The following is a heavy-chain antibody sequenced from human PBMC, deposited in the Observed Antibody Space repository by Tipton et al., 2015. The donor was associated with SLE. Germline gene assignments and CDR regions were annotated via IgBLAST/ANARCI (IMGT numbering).Heavy chain of an antibody. CDR3: ARSTDQNWFDP. D-gene: IGHD2-2*01. CDR1: GFSISSGGGYY. Sequence: TLSLTCTVSGFSISSGGGYYWSWIRQPPGKGLEWIGNIYYGGGTYYNPSLESRVTISLDTSKNQFSLKLNSVTAADTAVYYCARSTDQNWFDPWGQGTLVTVSS. J-gene: IGHJ5*02. CDR2: IYYGGGT. V-gene: IGHV4-31*03.